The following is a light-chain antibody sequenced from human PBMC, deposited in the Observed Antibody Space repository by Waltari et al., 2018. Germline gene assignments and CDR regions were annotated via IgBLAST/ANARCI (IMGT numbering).Light chain of an antibody. J-gene: IGKJ3*01. CDR3: MQALQTPRT. CDR2: LGS. V-gene: IGKV2-28*01. CDR1: QSLLHSNGYTY. Sequence: DIVMTQSPLSLSVTPGEPASISCRSSQSLLHSNGYTYLDWYLQKPGQSPQLLIYLGSNRASGVPDRFSGSGSGTDFTLKISRVEAEGVGVFYCMQALQTPRTFGPGTKVDI.